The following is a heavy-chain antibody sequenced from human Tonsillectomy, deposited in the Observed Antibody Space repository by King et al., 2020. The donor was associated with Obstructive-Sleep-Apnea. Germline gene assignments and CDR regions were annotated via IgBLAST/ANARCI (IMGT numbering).Heavy chain of an antibody. V-gene: IGHV4-34*01. Sequence: QVQLQQWGAGLCKPSETLSLTCAVYGGSFSGYYWTWIRQPPGKGLEWIGESNHRGRTNYNPSLKSRVIISVDTSKKQISLRLSSVTAADTAVYYCARSTFLSGVYDFFDYWGQGTLVTVSS. J-gene: IGHJ4*02. CDR2: SNHRGRT. D-gene: IGHD5/OR15-5a*01. CDR1: GGSFSGYY. CDR3: ARSTFLSGVYDFFDY.